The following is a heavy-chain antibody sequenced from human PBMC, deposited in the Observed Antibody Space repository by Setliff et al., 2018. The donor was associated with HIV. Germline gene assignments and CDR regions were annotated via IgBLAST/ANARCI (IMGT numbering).Heavy chain of an antibody. V-gene: IGHV1-69*10. D-gene: IGHD3-10*01. Sequence: SVKVSCKASGGTSSTHAMNWVRQAPGQGLEWMGQIISILDITTYAQQLQGRVTITADESTSTFYMELSSLRSADTAVYYCAGPRGDEAFDIWGQGTKLTVSS. CDR3: AGPRGDEAFDI. J-gene: IGHJ3*02. CDR1: GGTSSTHA. CDR2: IISILDIT.